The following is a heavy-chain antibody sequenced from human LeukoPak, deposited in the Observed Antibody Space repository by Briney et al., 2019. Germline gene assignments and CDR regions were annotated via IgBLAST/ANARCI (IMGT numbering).Heavy chain of an antibody. V-gene: IGHV4-39*07. Sequence: PSETLSLTCTVSSGSISTSNYYWGWVRQPPGKALEWIGNIFYSGSTYYSPSLKSRVTISVDTSKNQFSLKLSSVTAADTAVYYCARDVGYSNLYNWFDPWGQGTLVTVSS. CDR1: SGSISTSNYY. D-gene: IGHD4-11*01. J-gene: IGHJ5*02. CDR2: IFYSGST. CDR3: ARDVGYSNLYNWFDP.